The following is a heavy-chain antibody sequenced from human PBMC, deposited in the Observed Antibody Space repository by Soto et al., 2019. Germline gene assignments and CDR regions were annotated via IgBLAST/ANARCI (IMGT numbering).Heavy chain of an antibody. D-gene: IGHD3-22*01. CDR2: IKSKTDGGTT. Sequence: GGSLRLSCAASGFTFSNAWMNWVRQAPGKGLEWVGRIKSKTDGGTTDYAAPVKGRFTISRDDSKNTLYLQMNSLKTEDTAVYYCTTGPDYYDSSGYRYYFDYWGQGTLVTVSS. CDR1: GFTFSNAW. J-gene: IGHJ4*02. V-gene: IGHV3-15*07. CDR3: TTGPDYYDSSGYRYYFDY.